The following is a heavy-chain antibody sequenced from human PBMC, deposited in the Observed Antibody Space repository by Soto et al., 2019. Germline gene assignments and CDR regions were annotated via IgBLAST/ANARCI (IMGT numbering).Heavy chain of an antibody. CDR3: ARPADDSDTYYFDY. D-gene: IGHD1-1*01. J-gene: IGHJ4*02. CDR2: INVSSGNT. Sequence: SVKVSCKASGYTFTSYAMHWVRQARGQGLQWIGWINVSSGNTNYAQRLQGRVGITRDKSTSTVYMELSSLRSEDTAVYYCARPADDSDTYYFDYWGQGTLVTVSS. V-gene: IGHV1-58*02. CDR1: GYTFTSYA.